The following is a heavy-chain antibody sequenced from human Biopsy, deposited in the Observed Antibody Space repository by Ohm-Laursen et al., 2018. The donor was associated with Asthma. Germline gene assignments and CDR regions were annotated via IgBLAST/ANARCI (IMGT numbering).Heavy chain of an antibody. D-gene: IGHD6-13*01. CDR3: ARATVAAAGND. CDR1: GFTFRTYG. CDR2: ISYDGHNQ. J-gene: IGHJ4*02. Sequence: SLRLFCSASGFTFRTYGMHWVRQTPGKGLEWLSSISYDGHNQHYADSVKGRFTISRDNSKNTVSLEMNSLRRDDTAVYFCARATVAAAGNDWGQGTLVTVSS. V-gene: IGHV3-30*05.